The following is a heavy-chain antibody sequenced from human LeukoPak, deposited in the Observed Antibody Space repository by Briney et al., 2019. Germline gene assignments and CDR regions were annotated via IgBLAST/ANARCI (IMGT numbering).Heavy chain of an antibody. J-gene: IGHJ6*03. CDR1: GGTFSSYA. CDR2: IIPIFGTA. CDR3: ARDLEARTKNYYMDV. V-gene: IGHV1-69*05. Sequence: ASVTVSCKASGGTFSSYAISWVRQAPGQGLEWMGGIIPIFGTANYAQKFQGRVTITTDESTSTAYMELSSLRSEDTAVYYCARDLEARTKNYYMDVWGKGTTVTVSS. D-gene: IGHD3-3*01.